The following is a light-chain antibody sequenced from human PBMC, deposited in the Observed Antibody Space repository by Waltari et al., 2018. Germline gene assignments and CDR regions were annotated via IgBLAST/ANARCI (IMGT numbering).Light chain of an antibody. V-gene: IGLV2-14*03. Sequence: QSALTQPASVSGSPGQSITISCTGTSSDVGSYNYVSLYPQHPGKAPKLIIYDVTNRPSGVSNRFSGSKSGNTASLTISGLQAEDEADYYCSSYMDTTTLELFGGGTSLTVL. CDR3: SSYMDTTTLEL. J-gene: IGLJ2*01. CDR2: DVT. CDR1: SSDVGSYNY.